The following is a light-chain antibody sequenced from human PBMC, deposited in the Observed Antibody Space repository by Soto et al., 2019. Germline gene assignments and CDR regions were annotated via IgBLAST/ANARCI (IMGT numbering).Light chain of an antibody. J-gene: IGKJ5*01. CDR2: AVS. Sequence: DIRMNQSPSSLSASVGDRVTITCRASQSISSYLNWYQQKPGKAPKFLIYAVSSLQSGVPSRFSGSGSGTDFTLTISSLQPEDFATYYCQQSYSTPITFGQGTRLEI. CDR1: QSISSY. V-gene: IGKV1-39*01. CDR3: QQSYSTPIT.